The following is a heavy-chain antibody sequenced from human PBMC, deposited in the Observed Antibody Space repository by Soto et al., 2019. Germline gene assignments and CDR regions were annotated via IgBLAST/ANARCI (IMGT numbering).Heavy chain of an antibody. CDR1: GGSISSYY. V-gene: IGHV4-59*08. CDR3: ARHGGFCSGGSCPRDAFDI. Sequence: SETLSLTCTVSGGSISSYYWSWIRQPPGKGLEWIGYIYYSGSTNYNPSLKSRVTISVDTSKNQFSLKLSSVTAADTAVYYCARHGGFCSGGSCPRDAFDIWGQGTMVTVSS. D-gene: IGHD2-15*01. CDR2: IYYSGST. J-gene: IGHJ3*02.